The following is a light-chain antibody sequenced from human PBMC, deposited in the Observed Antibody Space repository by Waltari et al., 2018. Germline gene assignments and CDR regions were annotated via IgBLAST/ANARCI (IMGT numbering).Light chain of an antibody. J-gene: IGKJ1*01. CDR2: DAS. CDR1: QSVLHTSNKNNY. V-gene: IGKV1-33*01. CDR3: QHYGHLPPWA. Sequence: DIVMTQSPDSLAVFLGERATINCKSSQSVLHTSNKNNYLAWYQLKPGKAPKLLIYDASNLETGVPSRFSGRGSGTDFTFTISSLQPEDIATYYCQHYGHLPPWAFGQGTKVE.